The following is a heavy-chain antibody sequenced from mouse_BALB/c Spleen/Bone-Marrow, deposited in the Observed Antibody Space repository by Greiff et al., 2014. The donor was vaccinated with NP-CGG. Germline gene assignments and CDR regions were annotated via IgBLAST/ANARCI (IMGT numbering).Heavy chain of an antibody. Sequence: QVQLQQSGAELVRPGTAVNVSCKASGCAFTNHLIEWVKQRPGQGLEWIGVIDPGSGGANYNEKFKGKATLTADKSSSTAYMQLSSLTSDDSAVYFCARFGRYYFDYWGQGTTLTVSS. CDR1: GCAFTNHL. J-gene: IGHJ2*01. CDR2: IDPGSGGA. CDR3: ARFGRYYFDY. V-gene: IGHV1-54*01.